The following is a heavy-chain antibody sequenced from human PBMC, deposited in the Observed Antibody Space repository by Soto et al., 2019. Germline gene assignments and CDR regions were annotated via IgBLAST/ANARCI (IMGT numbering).Heavy chain of an antibody. V-gene: IGHV5-10-1*01. CDR2: IDPRDSYS. Sequence: GESLTISCQASGYTFSAFWITWVRQMPGKGLEWMATIDPRDSYSNYSLSFQGHVTISADNSICSSYLHWSTLEASDTAIYYCARFSTGFFTKTPGQHYFVRDVGGKGTTFPFSS. J-gene: IGHJ6*04. CDR1: GYTFSAFW. CDR3: ARFSTGFFTKTPGQHYFVRDV. D-gene: IGHD3-3*01.